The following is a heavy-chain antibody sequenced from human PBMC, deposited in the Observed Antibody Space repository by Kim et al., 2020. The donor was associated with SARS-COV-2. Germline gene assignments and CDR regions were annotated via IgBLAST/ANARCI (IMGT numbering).Heavy chain of an antibody. D-gene: IGHD1-26*01. CDR1: GYTLTELS. Sequence: ASVKVSCKVSGYTLTELSMHWVRQAPGQWLEWMGGFDPEDGETIYAQKFQGRGTMTEDTSTDTAYMELSSLRSEDTAVYYCATAAAVCGGDTRCPRWFDP. V-gene: IGHV1-24*01. J-gene: IGHJ5*02. CDR3: ATAAAVCGGDTRCPRWFDP. CDR2: FDPEDGET.